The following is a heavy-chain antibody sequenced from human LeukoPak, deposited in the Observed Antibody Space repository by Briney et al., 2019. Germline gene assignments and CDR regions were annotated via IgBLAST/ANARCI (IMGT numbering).Heavy chain of an antibody. Sequence: SLRLSCAASGFSFDDYAMHWVRQPPGKGLECLSIIRWNSGYIGYADSVKGRFTISRDNAKNSLYLQMNSLRAEDTAFYYCAKVRGTYSSGFFFDYWGQGALVTVSS. CDR2: IRWNSGYI. CDR3: AKVRGTYSSGFFFDY. V-gene: IGHV3-9*01. J-gene: IGHJ4*02. CDR1: GFSFDDYA. D-gene: IGHD6-19*01.